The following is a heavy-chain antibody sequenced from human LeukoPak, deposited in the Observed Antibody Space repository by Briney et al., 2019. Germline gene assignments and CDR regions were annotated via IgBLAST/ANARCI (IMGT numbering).Heavy chain of an antibody. V-gene: IGHV4-61*02. CDR3: ARLQRGGGVPY. Sequence: PSETLSLTCTVSGGSIISDTYYWNWIRQPAGKGLEWIGRLYSSGNTNYNPSLKSRVNMSVDTSKNQFSLELTSVTAADTAVYYCARLQRGGGVPYWGQGTLVTVSS. CDR1: GGSIISDTYY. CDR2: LYSSGNT. J-gene: IGHJ4*02. D-gene: IGHD3-16*01.